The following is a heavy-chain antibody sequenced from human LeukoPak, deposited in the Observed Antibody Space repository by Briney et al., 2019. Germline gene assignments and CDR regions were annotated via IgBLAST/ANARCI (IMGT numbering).Heavy chain of an antibody. CDR1: GFTFSRFD. V-gene: IGHV3-23*01. CDR2: ISGSGGST. D-gene: IGHD3-10*01. J-gene: IGHJ3*02. Sequence: PGRSLRLSCVASGFTFSRFDMHWVRQAPGKGLEWVSVISGSGGSTYYADSVKGRFTISRDNSKNTLYLQMNSLRAEDTAVYYCAKDRSVWFGELLSHDAFDIWGQGTMVTVSS. CDR3: AKDRSVWFGELLSHDAFDI.